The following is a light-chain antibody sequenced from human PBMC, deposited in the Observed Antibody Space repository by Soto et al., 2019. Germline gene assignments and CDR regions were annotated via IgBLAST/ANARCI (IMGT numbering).Light chain of an antibody. CDR2: GAS. Sequence: DIQLTQSQFSLSASVGERVTLTCQASQDISNYLNWYQQKPGKAPKLLIYGASNLETGVPSRFSGSGSGTDFTFTISSLQAEDIATYFCQQYDSVFTFGQGTRLEIK. CDR1: QDISNY. V-gene: IGKV1-33*01. J-gene: IGKJ5*01. CDR3: QQYDSVFT.